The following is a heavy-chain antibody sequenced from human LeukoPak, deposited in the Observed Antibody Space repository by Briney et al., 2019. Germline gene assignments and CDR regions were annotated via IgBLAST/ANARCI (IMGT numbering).Heavy chain of an antibody. D-gene: IGHD1-14*01. CDR1: GFTFSSYA. CDR3: ARSKSRRNDAFDI. Sequence: PGGSLRLSCAASGFTFSSYAMSWVRQAPGKGLEWVAVISYDGSNKYYADSVKGRFTISRDNSKNTLYLQMNSLRAEDTAVYYCARSKSRRNDAFDIWGQGTMVTVSS. CDR2: ISYDGSNK. J-gene: IGHJ3*02. V-gene: IGHV3-30-3*01.